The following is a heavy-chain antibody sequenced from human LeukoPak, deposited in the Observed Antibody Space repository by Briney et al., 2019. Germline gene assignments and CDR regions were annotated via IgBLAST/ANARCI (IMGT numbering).Heavy chain of an antibody. CDR1: GYRFTSYW. D-gene: IGHD2/OR15-2a*01. Sequence: GESLKISCKGFGYRFTSYWIGWVRQMPGKGLEWIGIVYPGDSDTRYSPSFQGQVTISADRSITTAYLQWSSLKASDTAIYYRVRGEFWSDPWGQGTLVTVPS. V-gene: IGHV5-51*01. CDR2: VYPGDSDT. J-gene: IGHJ5*02. CDR3: VRGEFWSDP.